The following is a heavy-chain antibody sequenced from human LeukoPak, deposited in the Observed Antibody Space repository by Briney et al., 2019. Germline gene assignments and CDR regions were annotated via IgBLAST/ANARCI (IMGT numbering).Heavy chain of an antibody. D-gene: IGHD2-2*01. CDR3: ARAGSACIPDSCFKNWFDP. CDR2: MNPKSENT. Sequence: ASVKVSCKASGYTFTDYDVNWVRQAPGQGLEWMGWMNPKSENTGSAQRFQGRLTMATDSSINTAYMELSGLRSDDTAVYFCARAGSACIPDSCFKNWFDPWGQGTLVTVSS. J-gene: IGHJ5*02. CDR1: GYTFTDYD. V-gene: IGHV1-8*01.